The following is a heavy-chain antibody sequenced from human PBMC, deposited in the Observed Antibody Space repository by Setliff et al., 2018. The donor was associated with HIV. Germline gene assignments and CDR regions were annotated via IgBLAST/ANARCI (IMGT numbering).Heavy chain of an antibody. D-gene: IGHD1-1*01. CDR2: ISTYNGQR. CDR3: AREGEREPPSNTLYYGMDV. V-gene: IGHV1-18*01. J-gene: IGHJ6*02. Sequence: ASVKVSCKSSGYTFSQYGISWVRQAPGQGLEWMGWISTYNGQRNYAQRVQGRATFTTDTSTSTAYMELRSLRSDDTAVYYCAREGEREPPSNTLYYGMDVWGQGTTVTVSS. CDR1: GYTFSQYG.